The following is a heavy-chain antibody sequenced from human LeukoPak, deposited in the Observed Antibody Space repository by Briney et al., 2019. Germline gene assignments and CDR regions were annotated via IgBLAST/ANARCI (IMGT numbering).Heavy chain of an antibody. D-gene: IGHD3-10*01. Sequence: GGSLRLSCAASGFIFRNHAMNWVRQAPGQGLDWVSGVSASGGSTFNTDPVKGRFSISRDNSKNTLYLEMNSLRPEDTALYYCAKSLGNQGVIDYWGQGTLVTVSS. V-gene: IGHV3-23*01. J-gene: IGHJ4*02. CDR2: VSASGGST. CDR1: GFIFRNHA. CDR3: AKSLGNQGVIDY.